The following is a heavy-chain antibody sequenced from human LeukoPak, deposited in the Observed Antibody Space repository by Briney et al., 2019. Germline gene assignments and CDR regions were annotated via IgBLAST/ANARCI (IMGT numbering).Heavy chain of an antibody. CDR1: GFTFSSYD. D-gene: IGHD4-11*01. V-gene: IGHV3-13*01. CDR2: IGTAGDT. Sequence: GGSLRLSCAASGFTFSSYDMHWVRQATGKGLEWVSAIGTAGDTYYPGSVKGRFTISRENAKNSLYLQMNSLRAGDTAVYYCARGSNGDYSNYYPRYYFDYWGQGTLVTASS. CDR3: ARGSNGDYSNYYPRYYFDY. J-gene: IGHJ4*02.